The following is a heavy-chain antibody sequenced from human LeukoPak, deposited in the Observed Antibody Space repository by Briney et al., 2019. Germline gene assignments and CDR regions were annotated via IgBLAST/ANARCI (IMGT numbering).Heavy chain of an antibody. CDR3: AAGTAADY. J-gene: IGHJ4*02. CDR1: GIPFSDFY. CDR2: ISSSSSYT. V-gene: IGHV3-11*03. Sequence: KSGGSLRLSCVVSGIPFSDFYMNWIRQAPGKGLEWISYISSSSSYTDYAESVKGRFTISRDNAKSALYLQTNDLRVEDTAVYYCAAGTAADYWGQGTLVIVSS. D-gene: IGHD6-13*01.